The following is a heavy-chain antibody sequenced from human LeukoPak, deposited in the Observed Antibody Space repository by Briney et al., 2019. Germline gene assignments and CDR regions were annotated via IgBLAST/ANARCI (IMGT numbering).Heavy chain of an antibody. CDR1: GFSFDDYG. J-gene: IGHJ4*02. CDR2: INWNGGST. D-gene: IGHD1-1*01. Sequence: RVGGSLRLSCAASGFSFDDYGMSWVRQAPGKGLEWVSGINWNGGSTGYADSVKGRFTISRDNAKNSLYLQMNSLRAEDTALYYCARGTSDARYYFDYWGQGILVTVSS. V-gene: IGHV3-20*04. CDR3: ARGTSDARYYFDY.